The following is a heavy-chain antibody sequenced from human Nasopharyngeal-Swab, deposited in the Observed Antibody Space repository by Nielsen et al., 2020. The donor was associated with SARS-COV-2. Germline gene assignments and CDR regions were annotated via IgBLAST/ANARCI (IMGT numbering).Heavy chain of an antibody. CDR2: INPSGGST. CDR1: GYTFTSYY. V-gene: IGHV1-46*01. J-gene: IGHJ4*02. D-gene: IGHD3-10*01. CDR3: AILYYYGSGSHSQFDY. Sequence: ASVKVSCKASGYTFTSYYMHWVRQAPGQGLEWMGMINPSGGSTSYAQKFQGRVTMTRDTSTSTVYMELSSLRSEDTAVYYCAILYYYGSGSHSQFDYWGQGTLVTVSS.